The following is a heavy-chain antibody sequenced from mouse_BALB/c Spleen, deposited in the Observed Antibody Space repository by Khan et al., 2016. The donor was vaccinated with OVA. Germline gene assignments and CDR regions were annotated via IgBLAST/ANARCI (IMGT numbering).Heavy chain of an antibody. CDR2: INPSSGYT. J-gene: IGHJ3*01. CDR1: GYTFTSYT. V-gene: IGHV1-4*01. Sequence: VQLQESGAELARPGASVKMSCKASGYTFTSYTIHWIKQRPGQGLEWIGYINPSSGYTNYNQKFKDKATLTADKSSTTAYMQLSSLTSDDSAVQYCARDGAYYRNDGWFAYWGQGTLVTVAA. D-gene: IGHD2-14*01. CDR3: ARDGAYYRNDGWFAY.